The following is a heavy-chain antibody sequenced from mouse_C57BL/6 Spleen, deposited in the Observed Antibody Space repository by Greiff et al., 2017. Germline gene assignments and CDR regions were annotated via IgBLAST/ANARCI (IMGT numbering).Heavy chain of an antibody. D-gene: IGHD1-1*01. Sequence: VQLQQPGAELVRPGSSVKLSCKASGYTFTSYWMAWVKQRPGQGLEWIGNIYPSDSETHYNQKFKDKATLTVDKSSSTAYMQLSSLTSEDSAVYYCARGSSYWYFDVWGTGTTVTVSS. CDR3: ARGSSYWYFDV. CDR1: GYTFTSYW. V-gene: IGHV1-61*01. J-gene: IGHJ1*03. CDR2: IYPSDSET.